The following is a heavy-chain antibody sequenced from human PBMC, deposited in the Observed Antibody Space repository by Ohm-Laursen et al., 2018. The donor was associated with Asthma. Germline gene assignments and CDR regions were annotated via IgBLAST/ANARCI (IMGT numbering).Heavy chain of an antibody. J-gene: IGHJ4*02. V-gene: IGHV3-30*18. CDR1: GYTFSRYS. Sequence: SLRLSCTASGYTFSRYSIHWVRQAPGKGLEWVAVISYDGSNKYYADSVKGRFTISRDNSKNTLYLQMNSLRAEDTAVYYCAKDSIQYSSGWYYWGQGTLVTVSS. CDR3: AKDSIQYSSGWYY. CDR2: ISYDGSNK. D-gene: IGHD6-19*01.